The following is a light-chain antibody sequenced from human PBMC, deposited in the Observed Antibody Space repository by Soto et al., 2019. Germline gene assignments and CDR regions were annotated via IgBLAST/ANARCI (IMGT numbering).Light chain of an antibody. CDR3: CSYAGSSTDVV. J-gene: IGLJ2*01. Sequence: QSALTQPASVSGSPGQSSTISCTGTSSDVGSYNLVSWYQQHPGKAPKLMIYEGSKRPSGVSNRFSGSKSGNTASLTISGLQAEDEADYYCCSYAGSSTDVVFGGGTKVTVL. CDR2: EGS. V-gene: IGLV2-23*01. CDR1: SSDVGSYNL.